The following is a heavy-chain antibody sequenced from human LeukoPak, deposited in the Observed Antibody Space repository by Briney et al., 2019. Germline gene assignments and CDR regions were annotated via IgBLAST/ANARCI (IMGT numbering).Heavy chain of an antibody. CDR3: ASFRYSGYDIDY. Sequence: GGSLRLSCAASGFTFSSYSMNWVRQAPGKGLEWVSSISSSSSYIYYADSVKGRPTISRGNAKNSLYLQMNSLRAEDTAVYYCASFRYSGYDIDYWGQGTLVTVPS. CDR1: GFTFSSYS. J-gene: IGHJ4*02. V-gene: IGHV3-21*01. CDR2: ISSSSSYI. D-gene: IGHD5-12*01.